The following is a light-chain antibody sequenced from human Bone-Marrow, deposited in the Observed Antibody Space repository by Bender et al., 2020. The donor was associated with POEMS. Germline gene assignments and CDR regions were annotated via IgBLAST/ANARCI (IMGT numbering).Light chain of an antibody. CDR1: NSNIGAGYD. J-gene: IGLJ3*02. CDR3: QSYDNSLGGWV. CDR2: GYN. V-gene: IGLV1-40*01. Sequence: QSVLTQSPSVSGAPGQRVTISCTGSNSNIGAGYDVHWYQHLPGTAPKLLIYGYNNRPSGVSNRFSGSKSANTASLTISGLQAEDEGDYYCQSYDNSLGGWVFGGGTKLTVL.